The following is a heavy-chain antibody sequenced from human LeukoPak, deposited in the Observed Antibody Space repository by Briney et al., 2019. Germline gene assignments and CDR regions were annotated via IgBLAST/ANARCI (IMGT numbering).Heavy chain of an antibody. D-gene: IGHD3-22*01. Sequence: SETLSLTCTVSGGSISSYYWSWIRQPPGKGLEWIGYIYTSGSTNYNPSLKSQVTISVDTSKNQFSLKLSSVTAADTAVYYCARHRAEGWLLPRGWFDPWGQGTLVTVSS. CDR3: ARHRAEGWLLPRGWFDP. J-gene: IGHJ5*02. V-gene: IGHV4-4*09. CDR2: IYTSGST. CDR1: GGSISSYY.